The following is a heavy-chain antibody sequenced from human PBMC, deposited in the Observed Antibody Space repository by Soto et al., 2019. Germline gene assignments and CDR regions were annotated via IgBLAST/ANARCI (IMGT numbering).Heavy chain of an antibody. D-gene: IGHD4-17*01. Sequence: TCAVSGGSISSGGYSCNWIRQPPGKGLEWIGYIYHSGSTYYNPSLKSRVTISVDRSKNQFSLKLSSVTAADTAVYYCARGVTTVTTFDYWGQGTLVTVSS. CDR1: GGSISSGGYS. CDR2: IYHSGST. V-gene: IGHV4-30-2*01. J-gene: IGHJ4*02. CDR3: ARGVTTVTTFDY.